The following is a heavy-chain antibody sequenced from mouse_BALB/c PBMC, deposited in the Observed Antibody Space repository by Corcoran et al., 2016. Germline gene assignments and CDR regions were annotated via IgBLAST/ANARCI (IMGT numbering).Heavy chain of an antibody. V-gene: IGHV14-3*02. CDR3: GRSREGNSVVS. CDR2: IDPANGNT. Sequence: EVQLQQSGAELVKPGASVKLSCTASGFNIKDTYMHWVKQRPEQGLEWIGRIDPANGNTKYDPKFQGKATMTADTSSNTVYLQLSSLTSEVTAVYYCGRSREGNSVVSWGQGTTLTVSS. CDR1: GFNIKDTY. D-gene: IGHD6-2*01. J-gene: IGHJ2*01.